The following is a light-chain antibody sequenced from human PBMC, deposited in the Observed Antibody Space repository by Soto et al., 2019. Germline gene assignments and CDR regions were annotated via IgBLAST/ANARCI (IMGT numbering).Light chain of an antibody. J-gene: IGKJ2*01. CDR2: DIS. CDR3: QQRSDWPFT. V-gene: IGKV3-11*01. Sequence: EIVLTQSPATLSLSPGERATLSCRASQSISNYLAWYQQKPGQAPRLLIYDISNRATGIPARFSGSGSGTDFTLTISSLEPADFAVYYCQQRSDWPFTFGQGTKLEIQ. CDR1: QSISNY.